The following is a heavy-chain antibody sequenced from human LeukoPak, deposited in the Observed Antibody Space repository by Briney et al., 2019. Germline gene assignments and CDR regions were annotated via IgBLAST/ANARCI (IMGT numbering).Heavy chain of an antibody. D-gene: IGHD3-3*01. CDR1: GGSISSSSYY. Sequence: PSETLSLTCTVSGGSISSSSYYWGWIRQPPGKGLEWIGSIYYSGSTYYNPSLKSRVTISVDTSKNQFSLKLSSVTAADTAVYYCAITIFGVVIIHWYYFDYWGQGTLVTVSS. CDR3: AITIFGVVIIHWYYFDY. J-gene: IGHJ4*02. V-gene: IGHV4-39*01. CDR2: IYYSGST.